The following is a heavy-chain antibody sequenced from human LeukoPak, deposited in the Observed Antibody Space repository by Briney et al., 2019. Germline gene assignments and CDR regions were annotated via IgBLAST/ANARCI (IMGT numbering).Heavy chain of an antibody. Sequence: GGFLRLSCAASGFTFSSYSMNWVRQAPGKGLEWVSYISSSISSTIYYADSVKGRFTISRDNAKNSLYLQMNSLRAEDTAVYYCARLSTVTTGGYWGQGTLVTVSS. V-gene: IGHV3-48*01. CDR1: GFTFSSYS. J-gene: IGHJ4*02. D-gene: IGHD4-11*01. CDR3: ARLSTVTTGGY. CDR2: ISSSISSTI.